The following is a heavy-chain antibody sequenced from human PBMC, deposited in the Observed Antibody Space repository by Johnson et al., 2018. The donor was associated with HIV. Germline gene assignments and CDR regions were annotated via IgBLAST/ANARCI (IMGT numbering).Heavy chain of an antibody. J-gene: IGHJ3*02. CDR3: AKTYSGSNRDAFDI. CDR1: GFTLSTYA. Sequence: QEKLVESGGDMVQPGRSLRLSCVASGFTLSTYAMHWVRQAPGKGLEWVAVISSDGSNKYYADSVKGRFTISRDNSRNTLYLQVNSLRVEDTAVYYCAKTYSGSNRDAFDIWGQGTMVTVSS. D-gene: IGHD1-26*01. CDR2: ISSDGSNK. V-gene: IGHV3-30*18.